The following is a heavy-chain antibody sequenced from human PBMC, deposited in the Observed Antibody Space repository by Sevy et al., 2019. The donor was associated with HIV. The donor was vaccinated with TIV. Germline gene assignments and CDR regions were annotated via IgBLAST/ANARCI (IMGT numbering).Heavy chain of an antibody. Sequence: GGSLRLSCSASGFTFSDYYMSWIRQAPGKGLEWVSYISTSSTYTNHAHSVKGRFTISRDNANNSLYLQMNSLRAEDTAVYFCARVRYKYGSYYFDYWGQGTLVTVSS. CDR1: GFTFSDYY. CDR3: ARVRYKYGSYYFDY. J-gene: IGHJ4*02. CDR2: ISTSSTYT. D-gene: IGHD5-18*01. V-gene: IGHV3-11*06.